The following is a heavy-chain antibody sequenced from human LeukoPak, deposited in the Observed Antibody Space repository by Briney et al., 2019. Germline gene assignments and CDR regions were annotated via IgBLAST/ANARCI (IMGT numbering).Heavy chain of an antibody. CDR2: IYYSGST. V-gene: IGHV4-59*01. CDR3: ARRTTYGAHYGSGSYSPYYYYYMDV. Sequence: SETLPLTCTVSGDSISSYYWSWIRQPPGKGLERIGYIYYSGSTNYNPSLKSRVTISVDTSKNQFSLKLSSVTAADTAVYYCARRTTYGAHYGSGSYSPYYYYYMDVWGKGTTVTVSS. D-gene: IGHD3-10*01. J-gene: IGHJ6*03. CDR1: GDSISSYY.